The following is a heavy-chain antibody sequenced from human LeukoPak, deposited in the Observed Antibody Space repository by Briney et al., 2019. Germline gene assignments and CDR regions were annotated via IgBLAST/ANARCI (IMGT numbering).Heavy chain of an antibody. CDR3: ARHAIYSDSSSAFDI. V-gene: IGHV5-51*01. CDR2: IYPGDSNT. CDR1: GYTFTTHW. Sequence: GESLKISCKGSGYTFTTHWIGWVRQMPGKGLEWMGIIYPGDSNTRYSPSFQGQVTISADKSISTAYLQWSSLKASDTAMYYCARHAIYSDSSSAFDIWGQGTMVIVSS. J-gene: IGHJ3*02. D-gene: IGHD6-6*01.